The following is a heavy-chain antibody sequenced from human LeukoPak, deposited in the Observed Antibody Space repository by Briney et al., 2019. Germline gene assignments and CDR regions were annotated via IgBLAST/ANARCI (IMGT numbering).Heavy chain of an antibody. D-gene: IGHD2/OR15-2a*01. Sequence: GGSLRLSCAASGFTIGPYAMYWVRQGPGRGLEWVSVIKADGSGTFYADSVRGRFTTSRDNSKNSLYLQMNSLTSEDTALYYCATWAFYHNLDVWGQGTTVIASS. V-gene: IGHV3-43*02. CDR2: IKADGSGT. CDR1: GFTIGPYA. J-gene: IGHJ6*02. CDR3: ATWAFYHNLDV.